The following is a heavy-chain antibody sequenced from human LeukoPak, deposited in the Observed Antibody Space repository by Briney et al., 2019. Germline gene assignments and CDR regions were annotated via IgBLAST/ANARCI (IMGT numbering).Heavy chain of an antibody. CDR2: IISCFCTA. V-gene: IGHV1-69*13. CDR1: GRTFSSYA. CDR3: ARPLWFGGTLAP. D-gene: IGHD3-10*01. Sequence: ASVNVSCKAWGRTFSSYAISGVRQARGQGLEGMGGIISCFCTANYAQKFEGRVTITADESTSTAYMELSSLRSEDTAVYYCARPLWFGGTLAPWPQGPLVTVFS. J-gene: IGHJ5*02.